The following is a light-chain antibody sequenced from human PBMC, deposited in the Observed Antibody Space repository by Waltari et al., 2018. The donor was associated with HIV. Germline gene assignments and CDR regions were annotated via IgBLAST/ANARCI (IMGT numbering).Light chain of an antibody. CDR3: QVWDNNSEHPGVV. CDR2: YDS. CDR1: NIESIR. Sequence: SYVLTQPPSVSVAPGKTARLTCGGNNIESIRVHWYQQKPGQAPVLVIYYDSDRPSGIPERFSGSNSGNTATLTISRVEAGDEADYYCQVWDNNSEHPGVVFGGGTKLTVL. V-gene: IGLV3-21*04. J-gene: IGLJ2*01.